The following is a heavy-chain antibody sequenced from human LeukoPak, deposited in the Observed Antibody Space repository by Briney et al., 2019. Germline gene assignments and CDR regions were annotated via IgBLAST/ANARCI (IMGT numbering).Heavy chain of an antibody. J-gene: IGHJ3*02. CDR2: IKQEGSLK. V-gene: IGHV3-7*03. D-gene: IGHD3-22*01. Sequence: GGSVRLSCGASGFNFNRVWMIWVRPAPGEGRVCVANIKQEGSLKYYVDSVKGRFTICRDNDKNSLYLEMNSLRGEDTDVYYCTRDESPSDSSRYYDAFYIWGQGTMVTVSS. CDR1: GFNFNRVW. CDR3: TRDESPSDSSRYYDAFYI.